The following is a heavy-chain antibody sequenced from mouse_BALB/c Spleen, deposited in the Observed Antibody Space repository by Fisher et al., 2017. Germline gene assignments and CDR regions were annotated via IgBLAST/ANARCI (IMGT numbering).Heavy chain of an antibody. CDR3: ARSYGNYVRYAMDY. Sequence: KFKGKATLTADTSSSTAYMQLSSLASEDSAVYYCARSYGNYVRYAMDYWGQGTSVTVSS. V-gene: IGHV1-82*01. J-gene: IGHJ4*01. D-gene: IGHD2-10*02.